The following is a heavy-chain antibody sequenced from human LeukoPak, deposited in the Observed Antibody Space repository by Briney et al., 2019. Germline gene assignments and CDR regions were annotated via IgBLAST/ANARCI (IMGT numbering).Heavy chain of an antibody. D-gene: IGHD5-24*01. CDR3: ARDRGDGYNYYFDY. J-gene: IGHJ4*02. Sequence: ASVKVSCKASGYTFTSYGISWVRQAPGQGLEWMGWIGAYNGNTNYAQKLQGRVTMTTDTSTSTAYMELRSLRSDDTAVYYCARDRGDGYNYYFDYWGQGTLVTVSS. CDR2: IGAYNGNT. CDR1: GYTFTSYG. V-gene: IGHV1-18*01.